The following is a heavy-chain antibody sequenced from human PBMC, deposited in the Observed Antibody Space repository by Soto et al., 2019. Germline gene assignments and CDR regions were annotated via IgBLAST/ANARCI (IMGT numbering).Heavy chain of an antibody. CDR1: GFTFSSYA. V-gene: IGHV3-30-3*01. J-gene: IGHJ4*02. D-gene: IGHD2-15*01. CDR3: SRVPSSSGRAHFDY. CDR2: LSYDGSNK. Sequence: QVQLVESGGGVVQPGRSLRLSCAASGFTFSSYAMHWVRQAPGKWLGWVAVLSYDGSNKYYAVSVKGRFTISRDNSKNALYLQTNNLRAEDTSVYYCSRVPSSSGRAHFDYWGQGTLVTVSS.